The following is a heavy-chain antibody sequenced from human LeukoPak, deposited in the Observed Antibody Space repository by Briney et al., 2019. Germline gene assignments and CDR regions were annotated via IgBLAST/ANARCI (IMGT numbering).Heavy chain of an antibody. CDR3: AKDKGLGYYDSRETGGFFDY. V-gene: IGHV3-23*01. CDR1: GFTFSSYA. CDR2: ISSNGGST. Sequence: PGGSLRLSCAASGFTFSSYAMSWVRQAPGKGLEWVSSISSNGGSTYYADSVKGRFTISRDNSKNTLYLQMNSLRAEDTAVYYCAKDKGLGYYDSRETGGFFDYWGQGTLVTVSS. D-gene: IGHD3-22*01. J-gene: IGHJ4*02.